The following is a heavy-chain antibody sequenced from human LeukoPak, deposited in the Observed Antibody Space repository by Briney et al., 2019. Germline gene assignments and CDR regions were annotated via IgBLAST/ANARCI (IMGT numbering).Heavy chain of an antibody. CDR1: GFTFSSYG. Sequence: PGGSLRLSCAASGFTFSSYGMHWVRQGPGKGLEWVAVISYDGSSESYADSVKGRFTISRDNSKNTLSLQMISLRAEDTALYYCAKGLKTAVGPYMGYHYYMDVWGKGTTVTVSS. CDR3: AKGLKTAVGPYMGYHYYMDV. J-gene: IGHJ6*03. D-gene: IGHD5-18*01. CDR2: ISYDGSSE. V-gene: IGHV3-30*18.